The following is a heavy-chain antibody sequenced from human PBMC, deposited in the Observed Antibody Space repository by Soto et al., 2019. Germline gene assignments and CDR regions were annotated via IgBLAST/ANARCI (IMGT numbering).Heavy chain of an antibody. Sequence: SWVRQMPGKGLEWIGYIYYSGSTYYNPSLKSRVTISVDTSKNQFSLKLSSVTAADTAVYYCARGDYYDSSGCLDYWGQGTLVTVSS. CDR3: ARGDYYDSSGCLDY. J-gene: IGHJ4*02. V-gene: IGHV4-31*02. CDR2: IYYSGST. D-gene: IGHD3-22*01.